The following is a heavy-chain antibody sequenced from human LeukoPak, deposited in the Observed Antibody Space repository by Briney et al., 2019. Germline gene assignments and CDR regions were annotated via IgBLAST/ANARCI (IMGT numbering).Heavy chain of an antibody. CDR2: IYSGGST. J-gene: IGHJ6*02. CDR1: GFTFSSYS. Sequence: PGGSLRLSCAASGFTFSSYSMNWVRQAPGKGLEWVSVIYSGGSTYYADSVKGRFTISRDNSKNTLYLQMNSLRAEDTAVYYCARQHRLGTSSAWAHYYYGMDVWGQGTTVTVSS. D-gene: IGHD2-2*01. CDR3: ARQHRLGTSSAWAHYYYGMDV. V-gene: IGHV3-66*04.